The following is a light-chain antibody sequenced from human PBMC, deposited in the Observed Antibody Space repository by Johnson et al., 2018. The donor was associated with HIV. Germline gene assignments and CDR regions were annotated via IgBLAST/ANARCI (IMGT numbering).Light chain of an antibody. CDR2: ENN. Sequence: QSVLTQPPSVSAAPGQKVTISCSGSSSNIGNNYVSWYQQFPGTAPKLLIYENNKRPSGIPDRFSGSKSGTSVTLDITGLQTGDEADYYCGTWDSSLSVYVFATGTKVTVL. CDR3: GTWDSSLSVYV. CDR1: SSNIGNNY. J-gene: IGLJ1*01. V-gene: IGLV1-51*02.